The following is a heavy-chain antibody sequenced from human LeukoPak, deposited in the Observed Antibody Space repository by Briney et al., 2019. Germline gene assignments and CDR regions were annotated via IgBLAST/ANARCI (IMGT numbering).Heavy chain of an antibody. D-gene: IGHD3-3*01. V-gene: IGHV4-34*01. Sequence: SETLSLTCAVYGGSFSGYYWSWIRQPPGKGLEWIGEINHSGSTNYNPSLKSRVTISVDTSKNQFSLKLSSVTAADTAVYYCARGPSITIFGVVTRSVYFQHWGQGNLVTVSS. CDR3: ARGPSITIFGVVTRSVYFQH. CDR2: INHSGST. J-gene: IGHJ1*01. CDR1: GGSFSGYY.